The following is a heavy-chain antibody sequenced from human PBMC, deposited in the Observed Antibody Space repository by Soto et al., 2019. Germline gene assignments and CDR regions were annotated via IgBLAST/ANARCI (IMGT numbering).Heavy chain of an antibody. V-gene: IGHV3-23*01. CDR1: GFIFSTYA. CDR2: ISGSGDYT. Sequence: GGSLRLSCAASGFIFSTYAMSWVRQAPGKGLEWVSAISGSGDYTYYADSVKGRFTVFRDNSKNTLYLRMNSLRVEDTAIYYCAKHSDKKGGGSSTFDIWGQGTMVTVSS. D-gene: IGHD3-16*01. CDR3: AKHSDKKGGGSSTFDI. J-gene: IGHJ3*02.